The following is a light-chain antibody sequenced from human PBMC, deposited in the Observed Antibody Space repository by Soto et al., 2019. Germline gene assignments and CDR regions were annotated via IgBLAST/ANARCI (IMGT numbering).Light chain of an antibody. CDR1: RCIGDY. Sequence: DIQMAQYPSSLSASVGDAVSLTCRASRCIGDYLDWYQQKLGRAPTILISGASSLQRGVPSRFSGSGSGTTFTLTITSLQPDDFAIYFCQQSYTAPYAFGPGTRWIS. CDR3: QQSYTAPYA. J-gene: IGKJ3*01. CDR2: GAS. V-gene: IGKV1-39*01.